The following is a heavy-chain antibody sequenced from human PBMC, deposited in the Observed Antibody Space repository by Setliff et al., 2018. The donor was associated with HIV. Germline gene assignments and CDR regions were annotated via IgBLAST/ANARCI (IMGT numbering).Heavy chain of an antibody. V-gene: IGHV4-4*08. Sequence: PSETLSLTCSVSSGSMTGHYWTWVRQPPGKGLEWIGYLHSLGSSRVSDTPNYSPSLKSRITISLDTSKRQFSLTMTSVTAADTAVYYCARGLSSQTYWGTANYYFDCWGQGTLVTVSS. J-gene: IGHJ4*02. CDR1: SGSMTGHY. D-gene: IGHD2-2*01. CDR3: ARGLSSQTYWGTANYYFDC. CDR2: LHSLGSSRVSDTP.